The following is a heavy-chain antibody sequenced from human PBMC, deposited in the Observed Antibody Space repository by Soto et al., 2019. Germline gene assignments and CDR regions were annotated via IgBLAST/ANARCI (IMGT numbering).Heavy chain of an antibody. CDR1: GGTFSSYA. V-gene: IGHV1-2*02. CDR2: INPKSGGT. Sequence: ASVKVSCKASGGTFSSYAISWVRQAPGQGLEWMGGINPKSGGTMYPQKFQGRVTMTWDTSISTAYMALTRLRSDDTAVYYCARDLAKGGGSAGFDYWGQGTLVTVSS. J-gene: IGHJ4*02. CDR3: ARDLAKGGGSAGFDY. D-gene: IGHD1-26*01.